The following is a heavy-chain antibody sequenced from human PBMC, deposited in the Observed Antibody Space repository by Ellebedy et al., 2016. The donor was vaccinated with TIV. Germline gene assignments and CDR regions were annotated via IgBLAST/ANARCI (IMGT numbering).Heavy chain of an antibody. CDR3: ATSASSSRRHNFDY. CDR2: ISGSGIST. D-gene: IGHD6-13*01. CDR1: GFTFSSYT. J-gene: IGHJ4*02. Sequence: PGGSLRLSCAASGFTFSSYTMSWVRQAPGKGLEWVSGISGSGISTYYADSVKGRFTISRDNSKNTLYLQMNNLRAEDTAVYYCATSASSSRRHNFDYWGQGTLVTVSS. V-gene: IGHV3-23*01.